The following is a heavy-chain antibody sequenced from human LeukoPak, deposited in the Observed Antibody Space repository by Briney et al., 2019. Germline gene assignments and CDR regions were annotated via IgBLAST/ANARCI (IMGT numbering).Heavy chain of an antibody. CDR2: IYPSDSDT. CDR3: ARQLRKYSHMSDY. CDR1: GYSFTSYW. D-gene: IGHD6-6*01. V-gene: IGHV5-51*01. Sequence: GESLKISCKGSGYSFTSYWIGWVRQMPGKGLEWMGIIYPSDSDTRYSPSFQGQVTISAGKSISTAYLQWSSLKASDTAMYYCARQLRKYSHMSDYWGQGTLVTVSS. J-gene: IGHJ4*02.